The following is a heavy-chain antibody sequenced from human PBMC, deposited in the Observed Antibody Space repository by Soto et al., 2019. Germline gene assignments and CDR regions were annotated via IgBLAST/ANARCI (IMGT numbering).Heavy chain of an antibody. D-gene: IGHD2-21*02. Sequence: VGSMRHSRAASGGTISDYAGSWIRQAPGKELEWVSCITGGDGATSYADSVKGRFTISRDSSTNTLYLQMSSLRAEDTAVYYCAGAYCGGDCYLSHDAFDIWGQGTMVTVSS. V-gene: IGHV3-23*01. CDR1: GGTISDYA. CDR2: ITGGDGAT. J-gene: IGHJ3*02. CDR3: AGAYCGGDCYLSHDAFDI.